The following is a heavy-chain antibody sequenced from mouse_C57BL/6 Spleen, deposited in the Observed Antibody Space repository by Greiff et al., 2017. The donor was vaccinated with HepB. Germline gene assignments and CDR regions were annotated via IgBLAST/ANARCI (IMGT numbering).Heavy chain of an antibody. CDR3: TRDGTGTRFDY. D-gene: IGHD4-1*01. Sequence: EVKLVESGEGLVKPGGSLKLSCAASGFTFSSYAMSWVRQTPEKRLEWVAYISSGGDYIYYADTVKGRFTISRDNARNTLYLQMSSLKSEDTAMYYCTRDGTGTRFDYWGQGTTLTVSS. CDR2: ISSGGDYI. V-gene: IGHV5-9-1*02. J-gene: IGHJ2*01. CDR1: GFTFSSYA.